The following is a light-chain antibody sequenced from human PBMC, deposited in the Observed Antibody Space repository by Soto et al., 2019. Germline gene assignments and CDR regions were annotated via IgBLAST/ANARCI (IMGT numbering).Light chain of an antibody. J-gene: IGKJ2*01. CDR1: QSVSSN. CDR3: QQYNNWPYT. V-gene: IGKV3-15*01. CDR2: GAS. Sequence: EIVMTQSPATLSGSPGERATLSCRASQSVSSNLAWYQHKPGQAPRLLIYGASTRATGFPARFSGSGSGTEFTLTISSLQSEDFAVYFCQQYNNWPYTFGQGTKVDIK.